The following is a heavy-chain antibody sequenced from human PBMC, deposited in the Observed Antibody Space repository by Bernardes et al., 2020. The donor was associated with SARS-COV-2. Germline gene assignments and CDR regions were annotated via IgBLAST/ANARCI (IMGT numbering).Heavy chain of an antibody. V-gene: IGHV4-61*01. CDR2: VSYIGST. Sequence: SETLSLTCAVSGDSVSSRTYYWSWIRQPPGKGLEWNGYVSYIGSTNYNPSLKSRLTISVDSSKNQFSLKLSSVTAADTAVYYCARIEAVPGTNYYYGMDVWGQDTTVTVSS. CDR1: GDSVSSRTYY. CDR3: ARIEAVPGTNYYYGMDV. D-gene: IGHD6-13*01. J-gene: IGHJ6*02.